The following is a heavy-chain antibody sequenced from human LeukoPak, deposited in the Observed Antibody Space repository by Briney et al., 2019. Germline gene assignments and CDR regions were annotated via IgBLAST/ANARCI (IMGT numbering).Heavy chain of an antibody. Sequence: GGSLRLSCIVSGFTFRGYCMNWVRHAPGKGLVWVSRISGDGSGTAYADSVKGRFTISRDKAKNTMYLQMNSLRAEDTGLYYSAREPLQCLVCYDGLVVWGEGATVTVSS. CDR2: ISGDGSGT. D-gene: IGHD5-24*01. J-gene: IGHJ6*04. CDR1: GFTFRGYC. V-gene: IGHV3-74*01. CDR3: AREPLQCLVCYDGLVV.